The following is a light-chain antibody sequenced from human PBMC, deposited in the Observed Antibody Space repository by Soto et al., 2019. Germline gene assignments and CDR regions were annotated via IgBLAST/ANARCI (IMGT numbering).Light chain of an antibody. J-gene: IGKJ1*01. CDR2: DAS. CDR3: QQYDSTHPWT. CDR1: QSVSSSY. V-gene: IGKV3-20*01. Sequence: LVFTQSPVTLSLSPWKRATLSCRASQSVSSSYLAWYQQKPGQAPSLLIYDASSRSTGIPDRFSGSGSGTAFTLTIIRLEPADFAVYYCQQYDSTHPWTFGQGTKVDIK.